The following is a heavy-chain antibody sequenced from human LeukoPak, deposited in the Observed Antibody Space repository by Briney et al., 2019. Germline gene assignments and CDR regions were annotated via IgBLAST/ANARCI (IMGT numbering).Heavy chain of an antibody. CDR1: GYTFTGYY. CDR2: INPNSGGT. CDR3: AKAPYSGRGFDP. V-gene: IGHV1-2*06. Sequence: ASVKVSCKASGYTFTGYYMHCVRQAPGQRLEWMGRINPNSGGTNYAQKFQGRVTITRDTSISTAYKELSRLRSDDPAVSYGAKAPYSGRGFDPWGQGTLVTVSS. D-gene: IGHD1-26*01. J-gene: IGHJ5*02.